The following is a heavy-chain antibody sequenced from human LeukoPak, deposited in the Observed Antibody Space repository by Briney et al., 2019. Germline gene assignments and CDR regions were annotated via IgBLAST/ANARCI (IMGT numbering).Heavy chain of an antibody. CDR3: AKDSAYGDYAYYFDY. D-gene: IGHD4-17*01. J-gene: IGHJ4*02. V-gene: IGHV3-30*18. CDR1: GFTFSSYG. CDR2: ISYDGSNK. Sequence: GRSLRLSCAASGFTFSSYGMHWVRQAPGKGLEWVAVISYDGSNKYYADSVKGRFTISRDNSKNTLYLQMNSLRAEDTAVYYCAKDSAYGDYAYYFDYWGQGALVTVSS.